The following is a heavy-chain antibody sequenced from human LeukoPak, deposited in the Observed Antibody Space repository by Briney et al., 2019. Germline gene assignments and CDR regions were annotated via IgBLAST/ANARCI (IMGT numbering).Heavy chain of an antibody. CDR1: GYTFSSYG. Sequence: ASVKVSCKASGYTFSSYGISWVRQAPGQGLEWMGWISVYNGNTNHAQKFQGRLTMTTDTSTNMAHMELRSLRSDDTAVYYCARDSLGPDALDIWGQGTMVTVSS. J-gene: IGHJ3*02. V-gene: IGHV1-18*01. CDR2: ISVYNGNT. CDR3: ARDSLGPDALDI. D-gene: IGHD7-27*01.